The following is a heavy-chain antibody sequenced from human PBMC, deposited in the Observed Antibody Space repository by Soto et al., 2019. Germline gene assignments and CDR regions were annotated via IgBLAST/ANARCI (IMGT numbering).Heavy chain of an antibody. CDR2: IKQDGSEK. V-gene: IGHV3-7*01. CDR3: ARDGRHFDWFHYHYGMDV. CDR1: GFTFSSYW. J-gene: IGHJ6*02. Sequence: HPGGSLRLSCAASGFTFSSYWMSWVRQAPGKGLEWVANIKQDGSEKYYVDSVKGRFTISRDNAKNSLYLQMNSLRAEDTAVYYSARDGRHFDWFHYHYGMDVWGQGTTVTVSS. D-gene: IGHD3-9*01.